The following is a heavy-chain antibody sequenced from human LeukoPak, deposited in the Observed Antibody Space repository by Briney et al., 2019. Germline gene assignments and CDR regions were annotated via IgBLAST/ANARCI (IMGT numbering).Heavy chain of an antibody. CDR2: ISPSGDIK. CDR1: GFTFSRHG. V-gene: IGHV3-23*01. CDR3: VRERGSIGTDLHF. J-gene: IGHJ4*02. D-gene: IGHD1-1*01. Sequence: PGGSLRLSCVASGFTFSRHGMNWVRQAPGKGLGWVSGISPSGDIKYYVDSVKGRFTVSRDNAKNSLYLQMNSLRAEDTAVYYCVRERGSIGTDLHFWGQGTLVTVSS.